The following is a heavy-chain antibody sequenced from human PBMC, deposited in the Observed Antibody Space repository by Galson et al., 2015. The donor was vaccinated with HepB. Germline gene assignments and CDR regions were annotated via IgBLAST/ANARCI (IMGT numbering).Heavy chain of an antibody. D-gene: IGHD3-10*01. J-gene: IGHJ4*02. V-gene: IGHV3-20*04. CDR2: INWNGGST. CDR1: GFTFDDYG. CDR3: ARDRGDIYFDY. Sequence: SLRLSCAASGFTFDDYGMSWVRQAPGKGLEWVSGINWNGGSTGYADSVKGRFTISRDNAKDSLYLQMNSLRAEDTALYYCARDRGDIYFDYWGQGTLVTVSS.